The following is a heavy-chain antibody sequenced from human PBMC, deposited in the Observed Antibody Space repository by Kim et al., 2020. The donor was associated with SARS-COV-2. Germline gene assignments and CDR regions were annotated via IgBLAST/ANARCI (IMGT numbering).Heavy chain of an antibody. CDR2: IRNKANGYAT. Sequence: GGSLRLSCAASGFTFSGSAMHWVRQASGKGLEWVGRIRNKANGYATAYAASVKGRFTISRDDSKNTAYLQMNSLKTEDTAVYYCTRVNPIAGAWYVAFDIWGQGTMVTVSS. J-gene: IGHJ3*02. CDR1: GFTFSGSA. CDR3: TRVNPIAGAWYVAFDI. V-gene: IGHV3-73*01. D-gene: IGHD6-19*01.